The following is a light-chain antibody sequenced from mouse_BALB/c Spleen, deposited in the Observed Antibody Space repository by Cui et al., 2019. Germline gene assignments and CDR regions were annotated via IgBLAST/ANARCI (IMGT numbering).Light chain of an antibody. J-gene: IGKJ5*01. Sequence: DIVLTQSPATLSVTPGESVSLSCRASQSIRNNLHWYQQKSHESPRLPIKYASQSISGIPSRFSGSGSGTDFTLSINSLETEDFGMYFCKQSNSWPHLTFGAGTKLGLK. CDR1: QSIRNN. V-gene: IGKV5-43*01. CDR3: KQSNSWPHLT. CDR2: YAS.